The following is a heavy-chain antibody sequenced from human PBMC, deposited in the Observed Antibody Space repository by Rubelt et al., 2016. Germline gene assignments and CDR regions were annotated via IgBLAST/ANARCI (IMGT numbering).Heavy chain of an antibody. D-gene: IGHD6-13*01. Sequence: QVQLVQSGAEVKKPGSSVKVSCKASGGTFSSYAISWVRQAPGQGLEWMGGIIPICGTATYAQKFQGRVTIIAAESTSRSYMELSSLRSEDTAVYYCARRQQLGPFDYWGQGTLVTVSS. J-gene: IGHJ4*02. CDR2: IIPICGTA. CDR1: GGTFSSYA. CDR3: ARRQQLGPFDY. V-gene: IGHV1-69*01.